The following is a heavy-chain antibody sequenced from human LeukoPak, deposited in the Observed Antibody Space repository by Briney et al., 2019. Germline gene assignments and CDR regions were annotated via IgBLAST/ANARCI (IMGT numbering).Heavy chain of an antibody. CDR1: GGTFSSYA. D-gene: IGHD6-13*01. J-gene: IGHJ1*01. CDR2: IIPTFGTA. V-gene: IGHV1-69*05. Sequence: ASVKVSCKASGGTFSSYAISWVRQAPGQGLEWMGGIIPTFGTANYAQKFQGRVTITTDESTSTAYMELSSLRSEDTAVYHCASGVEQHHTTLNSPSYSQHWGQGTLVTVSS. CDR3: ASGVEQHHTTLNSPSYSQH.